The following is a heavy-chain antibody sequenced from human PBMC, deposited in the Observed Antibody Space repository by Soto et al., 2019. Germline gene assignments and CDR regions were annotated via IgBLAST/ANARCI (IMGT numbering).Heavy chain of an antibody. Sequence: VSLRLSCAASGFTFSSYAMSWVRQAPGKGLEWVSAISGSGGSTYYADSVKGRFTISRDNSKNTLYLQMNSLRAEDTAVYYCAKGHVITFGGEAFDIWGQGTMVTVSS. CDR3: AKGHVITFGGEAFDI. J-gene: IGHJ3*02. D-gene: IGHD3-16*01. V-gene: IGHV3-23*01. CDR2: ISGSGGST. CDR1: GFTFSSYA.